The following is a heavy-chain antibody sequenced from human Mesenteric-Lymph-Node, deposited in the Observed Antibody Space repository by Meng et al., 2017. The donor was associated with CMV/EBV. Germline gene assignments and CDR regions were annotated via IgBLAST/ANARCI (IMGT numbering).Heavy chain of an antibody. CDR2: IYRSGST. CDR3: ASQRGSSLNF. J-gene: IGHJ4*02. CDR1: GCAVNSGLDF. Sequence: LTCPVSGCAVNSGLDFWSWIRQPPGKGLEWIGYIYRSGSTNYNPSLKSRVTMSVDTSKNQFSLRVSSVTAADTAVYYCASQRGSSLNFWGQGTLVTVSS. V-gene: IGHV4-61*01. D-gene: IGHD6-6*01.